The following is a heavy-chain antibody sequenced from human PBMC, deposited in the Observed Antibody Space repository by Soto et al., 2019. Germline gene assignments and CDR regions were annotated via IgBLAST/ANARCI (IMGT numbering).Heavy chain of an antibody. D-gene: IGHD2-2*01. CDR2: INAGNGNT. CDR1: GYTFTNYA. J-gene: IGHJ6*02. CDR3: ARVYCSTTTCYGYYATDV. V-gene: IGHV1-3*01. Sequence: GASLKVSCKASGYTFTNYAMHWVRQAPGQKLEWMGWINAGNGNTKYSETFQGRVTITRDTSANTAYMELSSLRSEDTAVYYCARVYCSTTTCYGYYATDVWGQGTTVTVSS.